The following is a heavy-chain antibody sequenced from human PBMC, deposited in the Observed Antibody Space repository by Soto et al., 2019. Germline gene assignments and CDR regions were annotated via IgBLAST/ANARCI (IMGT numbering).Heavy chain of an antibody. CDR3: VKPITMVRGVIITLYYYYGMDV. V-gene: IGHV3-64D*06. Sequence: GSLRLSCSASGFTFSSYAMHWVRQAPGKGLEYVSAISSNGGSTYYADSVKGRFTISRDNSKNTLYLQMSSLRAEDTAVYYCVKPITMVRGVIITLYYYYGMDVWGQGTTVTVSS. J-gene: IGHJ6*02. D-gene: IGHD3-10*01. CDR2: ISSNGGST. CDR1: GFTFSSYA.